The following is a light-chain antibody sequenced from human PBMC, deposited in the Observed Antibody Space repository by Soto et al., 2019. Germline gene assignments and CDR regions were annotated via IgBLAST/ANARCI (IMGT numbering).Light chain of an antibody. CDR1: SSNIGAGYD. CDR2: GNS. CDR3: QSYDSSLSGYV. Sequence: QSLLTQPPSVSGAPGQRVTISCTGSSSNIGAGYDVHWYQQLPGTAPKLLIYGNSNRPSGVPDRFSGSKSGTSASLAITGLQADDEADYYCQSYDSSLSGYVFGTGTKVTVL. J-gene: IGLJ1*01. V-gene: IGLV1-40*01.